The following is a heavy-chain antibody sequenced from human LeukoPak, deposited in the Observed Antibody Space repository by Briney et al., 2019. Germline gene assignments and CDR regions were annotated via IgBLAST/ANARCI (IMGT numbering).Heavy chain of an antibody. Sequence: SQTLSLTCTVSGVSISSGSYYWPWIRQPAGKGLEWIGRIYTSGSTNHNPSLKSRITISLDTSKNQFSLKLISVTAADTAVYFCARERTDTSMDYWGQGTLVTVSS. J-gene: IGHJ4*02. D-gene: IGHD5-18*01. V-gene: IGHV4-61*02. CDR1: GVSISSGSYY. CDR2: IYTSGST. CDR3: ARERTDTSMDY.